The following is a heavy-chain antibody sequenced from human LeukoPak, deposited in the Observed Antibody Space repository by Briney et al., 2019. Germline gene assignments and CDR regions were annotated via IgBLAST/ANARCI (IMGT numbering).Heavy chain of an antibody. Sequence: ASVKVSCKASGYTFTSYGISWVRQAPGQGLKWMGWISAYNGNTNYAQKLQGRVTMTTDTSTSTAYMELRSLRSDDTAVYYCARDGGWFWRTDHDAFDIWGQGTMVTVSS. CDR3: ARDGGWFWRTDHDAFDI. CDR1: GYTFTSYG. CDR2: ISAYNGNT. J-gene: IGHJ3*02. D-gene: IGHD3-3*01. V-gene: IGHV1-18*01.